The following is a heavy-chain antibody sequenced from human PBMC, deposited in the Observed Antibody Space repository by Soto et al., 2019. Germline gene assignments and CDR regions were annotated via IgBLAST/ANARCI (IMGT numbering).Heavy chain of an antibody. CDR2: ISSSSSTI. J-gene: IGHJ5*02. D-gene: IGHD5-12*01. CDR3: ARDAQGDSGYDSWGSDWFDP. CDR1: GFTFSSYS. Sequence: GGSLRLSCAASGFTFSSYSMNWVRQAPGKGLEWVSYISSSSSTIYYADSVKGRFTISRDNAKNSLYLQMNSLRAEDTAVYYCARDAQGDSGYDSWGSDWFDPWGQGTLVTVSS. V-gene: IGHV3-48*04.